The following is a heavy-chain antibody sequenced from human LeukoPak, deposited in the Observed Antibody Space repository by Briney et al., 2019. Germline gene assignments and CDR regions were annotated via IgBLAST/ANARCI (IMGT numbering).Heavy chain of an antibody. CDR3: AKAARTTVTYSFDS. CDR1: GFTVSNNY. D-gene: IGHD4-17*01. J-gene: IGHJ4*02. Sequence: GGSLRLSCAASGFTVSNNYMSWVRQAPGKGLEWVSVIYSGGSTYYADSVKGRFTISRDNSKNTLYLQMNSLRAEDTAMYYCAKAARTTVTYSFDSWGQGTLVTVSS. CDR2: IYSGGST. V-gene: IGHV3-53*01.